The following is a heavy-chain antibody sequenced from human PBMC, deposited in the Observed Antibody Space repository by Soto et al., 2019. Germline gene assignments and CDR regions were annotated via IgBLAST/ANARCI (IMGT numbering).Heavy chain of an antibody. J-gene: IGHJ4*02. V-gene: IGHV4-34*01. CDR2: INHSGST. CDR1: GGSFSGYY. Sequence: SETLSLTCAVYGGSFSGYYWSWIRQPPGKGLEWIGEINHSGSTNYNPSLKGRVTISVDTSKNQFSLKLSSVTAADTAVYYCARVTAAGRYFDYWGQGTLVTVSS. D-gene: IGHD6-13*01. CDR3: ARVTAAGRYFDY.